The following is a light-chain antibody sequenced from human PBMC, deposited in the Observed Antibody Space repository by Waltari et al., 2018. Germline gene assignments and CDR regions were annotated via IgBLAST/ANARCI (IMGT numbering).Light chain of an antibody. CDR3: QQRTNWPRT. V-gene: IGKV3-11*01. J-gene: IGKJ2*02. CDR1: QTISTY. Sequence: EIVLTQSPATLSLSPGEGATLSCRASQTISTYLAWYQQKAGQAPRLLIYDASKRATGIPARFSGSGSGTDFTLTISSLEPEDFALYYCQQRTNWPRTFGQGTKLEI. CDR2: DAS.